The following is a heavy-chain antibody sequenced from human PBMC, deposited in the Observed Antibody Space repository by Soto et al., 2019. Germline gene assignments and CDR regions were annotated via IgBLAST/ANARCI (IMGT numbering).Heavy chain of an antibody. CDR1: LYTFTSYD. D-gene: IGHD5-18*01. CDR3: ARGLRGYSYGYVD. CDR2: ILPIFDRT. Sequence: SANVSCRYSLYTFTSYDINWVQQATGQGLEWMGGILPIFDRTNYAQKFQDRVTITADESTSTAYMELRSLRSEDTAMYFCARGLRGYSYGYVDWGQGTLVTV. J-gene: IGHJ4*02. V-gene: IGHV1-69*13.